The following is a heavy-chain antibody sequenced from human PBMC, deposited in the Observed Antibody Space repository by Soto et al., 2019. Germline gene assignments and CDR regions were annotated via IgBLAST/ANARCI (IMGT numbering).Heavy chain of an antibody. CDR3: ARDHTVTTGAFDI. CDR1: GDSINNGEYY. Sequence: QVQLQESGPGLLKPSQTLSLTCNVSGDSINNGEYYWSWFRQPPGKGLEWIGYIYYNEVTYYNPSLKRRPTISLETSKSQFSLQLTSVTAADTAVYYCARDHTVTTGAFDIWVPGTMVTVSS. V-gene: IGHV4-30-4*01. J-gene: IGHJ3*02. CDR2: IYYNEVT. D-gene: IGHD4-17*01.